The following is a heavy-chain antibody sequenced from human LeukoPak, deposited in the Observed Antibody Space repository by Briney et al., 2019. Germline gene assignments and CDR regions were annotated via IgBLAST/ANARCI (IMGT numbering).Heavy chain of an antibody. CDR3: ARDGYSSSWAAFDI. V-gene: IGHV1-8*01. J-gene: IGHJ3*02. CDR2: MNPNSGNT. D-gene: IGHD6-13*01. Sequence: GASVKVSCKASGYTFTSYDISWVRQATGQGLEWMGWMNPNSGNTGYAQKFQGRVTMTRNTSISTAYMELSSLRSEDTAVYYCARDGYSSSWAAFDIWGQGTMVTVSS. CDR1: GYTFTSYD.